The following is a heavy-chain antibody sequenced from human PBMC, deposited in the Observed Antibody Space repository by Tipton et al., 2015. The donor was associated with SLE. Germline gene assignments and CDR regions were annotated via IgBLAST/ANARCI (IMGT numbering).Heavy chain of an antibody. D-gene: IGHD3-10*01. Sequence: SLRLSCAASGFTFSYSYYDMHWVRQAPGKGLVWVSRINSDGSSTSYADSVKGRFTVSSDNSKNTLYLQMNSLRAEDTAVYYCARDNYYGSGSYGDWGQGTLVTVSS. CDR1: GFTFSYSY. CDR3: ARDNYYGSGSYGD. CDR2: INSDGSST. V-gene: IGHV3-74*01. J-gene: IGHJ4*02.